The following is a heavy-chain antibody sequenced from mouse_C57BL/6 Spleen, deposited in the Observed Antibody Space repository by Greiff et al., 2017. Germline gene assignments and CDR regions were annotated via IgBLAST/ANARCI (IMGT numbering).Heavy chain of an antibody. D-gene: IGHD2-4*01. Sequence: QVHVKQPGAELVKPGASVKLSCKASGYTFTSYWMHWVKQRPGRGLGWIGRIDPNSGGTKYNEKFKSKATLTVDKPSSTAYMQLSSLTSEDSAVYYCARGDYDFSWFAYWGQGTLVTVSA. CDR3: ARGDYDFSWFAY. CDR2: IDPNSGGT. V-gene: IGHV1-72*01. CDR1: GYTFTSYW. J-gene: IGHJ3*01.